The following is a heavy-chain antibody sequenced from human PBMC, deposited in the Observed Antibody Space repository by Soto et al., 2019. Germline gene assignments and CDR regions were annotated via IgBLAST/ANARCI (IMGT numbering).Heavy chain of an antibody. CDR2: IYYSGST. D-gene: IGHD2-2*02. CDR1: GGSVSSGSYY. CDR3: ARDGIYCSSTSCYTDWFDP. Sequence: PSETLSLTCTVSGGSVSSGSYYWSWIRQPPGKGLEWIGYIYYSGSTNYNPSLKSRVTISVDTSKNQFSLKLSSVTAADTAVYYCARDGIYCSSTSCYTDWFDPWGQGTLVTVSS. J-gene: IGHJ5*02. V-gene: IGHV4-61*01.